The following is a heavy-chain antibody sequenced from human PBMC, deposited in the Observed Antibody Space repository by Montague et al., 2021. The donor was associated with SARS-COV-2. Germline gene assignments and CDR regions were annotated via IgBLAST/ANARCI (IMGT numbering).Heavy chain of an antibody. Sequence: SLRLSCAASGFIFSSCEMNWVRQAPGKGLEWVSYISNSGDTKYYADSVKGRFTISRDNAKSSLYLQMSSLRAEDTAVYYCARAGEDYYYDSSGFLYWGQGILVTVSS. V-gene: IGHV3-48*03. CDR1: GFIFSSCE. CDR2: ISNSGDTK. D-gene: IGHD3-22*01. J-gene: IGHJ4*02. CDR3: ARAGEDYYYDSSGFLY.